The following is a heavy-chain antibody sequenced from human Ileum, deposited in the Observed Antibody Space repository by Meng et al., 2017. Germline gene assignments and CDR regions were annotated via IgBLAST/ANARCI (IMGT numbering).Heavy chain of an antibody. D-gene: IGHD5-12*01. CDR3: TRGYATYYYYYGMDV. CDR2: VRSKAYGGTT. V-gene: IGHV3-49*04. Sequence: GESLKISCTASGFTFGDCAMSWVRQAPGKGLEWVGFVRSKAYGGTTEYAASVKGRFTISKDDSKSIAYLQMNSLKTEDTAVYYCTRGYATYYYYYGMDVWGQGTTVTVSS. CDR1: GFTFGDCA. J-gene: IGHJ6*02.